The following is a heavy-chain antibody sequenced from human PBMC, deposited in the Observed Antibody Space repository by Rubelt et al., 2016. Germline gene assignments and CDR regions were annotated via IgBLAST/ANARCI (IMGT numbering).Heavy chain of an antibody. V-gene: IGHV1-3*01. CDR2: INAGNGNT. CDR3: ARDSPTSIVVDLFDY. D-gene: IGHD3-22*01. Sequence: EWVGWINAGNGNTKYSQKFQGRVTITADKSTSTAYMELSSLRSEDTAVYYCARDSPTSIVVDLFDYWGQGTLVTVSS. J-gene: IGHJ4*02.